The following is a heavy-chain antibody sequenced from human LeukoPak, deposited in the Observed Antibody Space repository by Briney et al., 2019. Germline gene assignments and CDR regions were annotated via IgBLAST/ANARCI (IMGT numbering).Heavy chain of an antibody. CDR2: IIPIFGTA. J-gene: IGHJ4*02. CDR3: ARAAGKGYYDSSGYPY. Sequence: ASVKVSCKASGYTFTSYDINWVRQAPGQGLEWMGGIIPIFGTANYAQKFQGRVTITTDESTSTAYMELSSLRSEDTAVYYCARAAGKGYYDSSGYPYWGQGTLVTVSS. V-gene: IGHV1-69*05. D-gene: IGHD3-22*01. CDR1: GYTFTSYD.